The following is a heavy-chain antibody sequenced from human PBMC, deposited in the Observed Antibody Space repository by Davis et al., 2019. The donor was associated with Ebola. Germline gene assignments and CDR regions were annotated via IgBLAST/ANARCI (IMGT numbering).Heavy chain of an antibody. Sequence: PGGSLRLSCAASGFILSTYDMHWVRQATGKGLEWVSVIGSDGDTKYAGSVKGRFTVSRENAKKSLYLQMNSLKPGDTAVYYCARGNSGLDVWGQGTTVTVSS. V-gene: IGHV3-13*01. CDR2: IGSDGDT. CDR1: GFILSTYD. D-gene: IGHD2/OR15-2a*01. CDR3: ARGNSGLDV. J-gene: IGHJ6*02.